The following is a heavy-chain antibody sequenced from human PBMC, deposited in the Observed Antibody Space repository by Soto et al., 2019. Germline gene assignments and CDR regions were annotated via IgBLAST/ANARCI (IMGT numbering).Heavy chain of an antibody. CDR3: HGYGY. CDR1: GFTVTINY. V-gene: IGHV3-53*01. D-gene: IGHD5-12*01. J-gene: IGHJ4*02. CDR2: IYSGGTI. Sequence: EVQVVESGGGLIQPGGSLRLSCAVSGFTVTINYMSWVRQAPGKGLEWVSVIYSGGTIYYAASVKGRFTISRDTSKNTLYLQMNSWRGEDTAVYYCHGYGYWGKGTLVTVAS.